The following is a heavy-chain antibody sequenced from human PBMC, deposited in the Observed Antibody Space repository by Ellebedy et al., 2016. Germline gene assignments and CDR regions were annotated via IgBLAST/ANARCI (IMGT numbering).Heavy chain of an antibody. CDR2: MNPNSGNT. V-gene: IGHV1-8*01. D-gene: IGHD3-3*01. CDR3: ASPGLLRFLEWYEYFQH. CDR1: GYTFTSYD. J-gene: IGHJ1*01. Sequence: ASVKVSCKASGYTFTSYDINWVRQATGQGLEWMGWMNPNSGNTGYAQKFQGRVTMTRNTSISTAYMELSSLRSEDTAVYYCASPGLLRFLEWYEYFQHWGQGTLVTVSS.